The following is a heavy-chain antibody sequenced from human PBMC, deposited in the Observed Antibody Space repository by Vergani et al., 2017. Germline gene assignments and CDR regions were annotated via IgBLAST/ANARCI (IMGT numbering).Heavy chain of an antibody. CDR3: ARDPNGDEAFDI. V-gene: IGHV3-9*01. Sequence: EVQLVESGGGLVQPGRPLRLSCAASGFTFDDYAMHWVRQAPGKGLEWVSGISWNSGSIGYADSVKGRFTISRDNAKNSLYLQMNSLRAEDTALYYCARDPNGDEAFDIWGQGTMVTVSS. CDR2: ISWNSGSI. J-gene: IGHJ3*02. CDR1: GFTFDDYA. D-gene: IGHD4-17*01.